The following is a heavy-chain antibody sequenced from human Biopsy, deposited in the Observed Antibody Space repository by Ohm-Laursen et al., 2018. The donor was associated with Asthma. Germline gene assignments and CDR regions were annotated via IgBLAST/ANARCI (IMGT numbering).Heavy chain of an antibody. J-gene: IGHJ6*02. D-gene: IGHD3-10*01. CDR1: GSTFNSAG. V-gene: IGHV1-18*01. CDR2: ISVYNGNT. CDR3: ARAVDYSHYYGIDV. Sequence: ASVTAFRKTSGSTFNSAGITWVRQAPGQGLEWMGWISVYNGNTKVAQKLQDRVTMITDTSTSTAYMELRSLRSDDTAVYFCARAVDYSHYYGIDVWGQGTTVTVS.